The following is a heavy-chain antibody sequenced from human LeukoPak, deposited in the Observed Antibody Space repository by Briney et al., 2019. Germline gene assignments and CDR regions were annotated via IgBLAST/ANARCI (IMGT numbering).Heavy chain of an antibody. CDR3: VRHFQAKWFDP. Sequence: SETLSLTCTVSGGSIRSHYWSWIRQPPGKGLEWIGYIYNSGGTKYNPSLRSRLTISLDTSKNQFSLKLSSVTAADTAVYYCVRHFQAKWFDPWGQGTLVTVSS. CDR1: GGSIRSHY. J-gene: IGHJ5*02. CDR2: IYNSGGT. V-gene: IGHV4-59*08.